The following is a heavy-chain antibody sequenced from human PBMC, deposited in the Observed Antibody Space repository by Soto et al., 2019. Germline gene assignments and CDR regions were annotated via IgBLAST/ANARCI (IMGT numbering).Heavy chain of an antibody. CDR2: IYPADSDI. CDR1: GYSFTAYW. V-gene: IGHV5-51*01. J-gene: IGHJ4*02. Sequence: GESLKISCQTSGYSFTAYWVAWVRQTPGRGLEWMGIIYPADSDIRYSPSFQGQVTISADRSISTVYLQWTSLKASDTAMYFCGRHDGFGFYYCDYWGQGTPGTVSS. D-gene: IGHD2-2*03. CDR3: GRHDGFGFYYCDY.